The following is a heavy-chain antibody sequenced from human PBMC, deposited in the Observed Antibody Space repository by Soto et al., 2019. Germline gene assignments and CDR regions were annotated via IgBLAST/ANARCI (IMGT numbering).Heavy chain of an antibody. J-gene: IGHJ3*02. Sequence: GGSLRLSCAASGFTFSSYAMHWVRQAPGKGLEYVSAISSNGGSTYYANSVKGRFTISRDNSKNTLYLQMGSLRAEDMAVYYCARDRSYSSSWYDAFDIWGQGTMVTVSS. CDR2: ISSNGGST. V-gene: IGHV3-64*01. CDR1: GFTFSSYA. CDR3: ARDRSYSSSWYDAFDI. D-gene: IGHD6-13*01.